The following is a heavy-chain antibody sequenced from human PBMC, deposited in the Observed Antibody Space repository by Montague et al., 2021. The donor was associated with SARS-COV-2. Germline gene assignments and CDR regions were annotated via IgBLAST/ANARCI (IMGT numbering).Heavy chain of an antibody. CDR3: ARSSVAVWTIPLIES. J-gene: IGHJ4*02. Sequence: SETLSLTCTVSGGSVSTGRHYWSWIRQPPGKGLDWIGCIFHSSGSNYNPSLESPVDMSIDTSNSQFSLRLTSVTAADTAVYYCARSSVAVWTIPLIESWGQGALVTVSS. D-gene: IGHD6-19*01. CDR2: IFHSSGS. V-gene: IGHV4-61*01. CDR1: GGSVSTGRHY.